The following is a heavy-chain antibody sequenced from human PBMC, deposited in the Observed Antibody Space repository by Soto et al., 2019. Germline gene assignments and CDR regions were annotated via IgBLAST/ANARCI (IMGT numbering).Heavy chain of an antibody. J-gene: IGHJ4*02. D-gene: IGHD3-3*01. CDR2: ISGSGGST. Sequence: EVQLLESGGGLVQPGGSLRLSCAASGFTFSSYAMSWVRQAPGKGLEWVSAISGSGGSTYYADSVKGRFTISRDNSKNTLYLQMNSLRVEDTAVYYCARVPTIFGVVITSDYWGQGTLVTVSS. V-gene: IGHV3-23*01. CDR3: ARVPTIFGVVITSDY. CDR1: GFTFSSYA.